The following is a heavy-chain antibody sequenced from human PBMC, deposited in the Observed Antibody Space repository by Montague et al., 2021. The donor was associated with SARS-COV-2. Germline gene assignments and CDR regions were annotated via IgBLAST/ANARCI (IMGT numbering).Heavy chain of an antibody. CDR3: AREGLWGEVHAFDI. J-gene: IGHJ3*02. Sequence: SLILSCAASGFTFSSYGMHWVRQAPVKGLEWVAVIWYDGSNKYYXDSVKGRFTISRDDSKSTLYLQMNSLRAEDTAVYYCAREGLWGEVHAFDIWGQGTMVTVSS. V-gene: IGHV3-33*01. CDR2: IWYDGSNK. D-gene: IGHD2-21*01. CDR1: GFTFSSYG.